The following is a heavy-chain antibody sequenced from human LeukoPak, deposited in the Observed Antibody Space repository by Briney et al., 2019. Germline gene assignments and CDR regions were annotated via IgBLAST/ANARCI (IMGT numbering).Heavy chain of an antibody. Sequence: GESLKISCKGSGYSFTSYWIGWVRQMPGKGLEWMGIIYPGDSDTRYSPSFQGQVTISADKSISTAYLQWSSLEASDTAMYYCARLGYSGYDTDAFDIWGQGTMVTVSS. D-gene: IGHD5-12*01. CDR2: IYPGDSDT. CDR3: ARLGYSGYDTDAFDI. V-gene: IGHV5-51*01. CDR1: GYSFTSYW. J-gene: IGHJ3*02.